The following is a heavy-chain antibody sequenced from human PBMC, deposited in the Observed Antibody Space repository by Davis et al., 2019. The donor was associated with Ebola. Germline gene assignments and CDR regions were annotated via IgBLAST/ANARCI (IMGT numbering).Heavy chain of an antibody. V-gene: IGHV3-30*02. J-gene: IGHJ4*02. CDR3: AKDVGDY. CDR2: YDGSNK. Sequence: YDGSNKYYADSVKGRFTISRDNSKNTLYLQMNSLRAEDTAVYYCAKDVGDYWGQGTLVTVSS. D-gene: IGHD1-26*01.